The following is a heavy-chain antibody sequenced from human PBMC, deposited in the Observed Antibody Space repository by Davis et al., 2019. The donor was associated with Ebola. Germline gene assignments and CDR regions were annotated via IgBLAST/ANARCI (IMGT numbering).Heavy chain of an antibody. CDR2: IYHSGST. CDR3: ARGLSYSGSYLLFDY. Sequence: PSETLSLTCAVSGGSISSSNWWSWVRQPPGKGLEWIGEIYHSGSTNYNPSLKSRVTISVDKSKNQFSLKLSSVTAADTAVYYCARGLSYSGSYLLFDYWGQGTLVTVSS. J-gene: IGHJ4*02. V-gene: IGHV4-4*02. CDR1: GGSISSSNW. D-gene: IGHD1-26*01.